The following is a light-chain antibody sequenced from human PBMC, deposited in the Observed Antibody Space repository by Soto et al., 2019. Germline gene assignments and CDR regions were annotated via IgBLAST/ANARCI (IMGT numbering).Light chain of an antibody. CDR2: EVS. CDR3: FSHSDSNTFYV. CDR1: SRDVGGHDY. Sequence: VLTQPASVSGSPGQSITISCSGTSRDVGGHDYVSWYQQHPGKAPKLTIFEVSRRPSGVSNRFSASKSGNTASLTISGLQAADEAEYYCFSHSDSNTFYVFGYGTKVTVL. V-gene: IGLV2-14*01. J-gene: IGLJ1*01.